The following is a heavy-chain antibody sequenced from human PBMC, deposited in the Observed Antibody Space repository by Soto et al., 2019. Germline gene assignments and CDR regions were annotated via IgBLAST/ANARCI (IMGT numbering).Heavy chain of an antibody. CDR1: GFSLSTSGVG. J-gene: IGHJ6*03. D-gene: IGHD4-17*01. CDR2: IYWDDDK. Sequence: SGPTLVNPTQTLTLTCTFSGFSLSTSGVGVGWIRQPPGKALEWLALIYWDDDKRYSPSLKSRLTITKDTSKNQVVLTMTNMDPVDTATYYCAHQKGDFTSLTTVTTDYYYYYMDVWGKGTTVTVSS. V-gene: IGHV2-5*02. CDR3: AHQKGDFTSLTTVTTDYYYYYMDV.